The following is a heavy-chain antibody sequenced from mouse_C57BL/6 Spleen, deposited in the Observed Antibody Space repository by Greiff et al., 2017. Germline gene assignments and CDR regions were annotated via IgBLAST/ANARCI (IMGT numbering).Heavy chain of an antibody. CDR1: GYTFTSYW. V-gene: IGHV1-53*01. D-gene: IGHD1-1*01. J-gene: IGHJ1*03. CDR3: ARSPRYGSSYGYFDV. Sequence: QVQLQQPGTELVKPGASVKLSCKASGYTFTSYWMHWVKQRPGQGLEWIGNVNPSNGGTNYNEKFKSKATLTVDKSSSTAYMQLSSLASEDSAVYYCARSPRYGSSYGYFDVWGTGTTVTVSS. CDR2: VNPSNGGT.